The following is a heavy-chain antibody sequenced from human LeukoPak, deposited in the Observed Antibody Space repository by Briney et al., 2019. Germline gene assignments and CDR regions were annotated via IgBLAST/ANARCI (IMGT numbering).Heavy chain of an antibody. CDR2: IYYSGST. D-gene: IGHD6-6*01. CDR1: GGSVSSYY. Sequence: SETLSLTCTVSGGSVSSYYWSWIRQPPGKGLEWIGYIYYSGSTNYNPSLKSRVTISVDTSKNQFSLKLSSVTAADTAVYYCARHSSSSSGYYFDYWVQGTLVTVSS. CDR3: ARHSSSSSGYYFDY. J-gene: IGHJ4*02. V-gene: IGHV4-59*08.